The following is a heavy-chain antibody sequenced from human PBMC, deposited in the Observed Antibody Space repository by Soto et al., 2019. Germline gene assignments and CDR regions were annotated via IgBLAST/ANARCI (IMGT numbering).Heavy chain of an antibody. J-gene: IGHJ5*02. V-gene: IGHV5-51*01. D-gene: IGHD1-1*01. CDR2: IYPGDSDT. CDR3: AIGASIGTTDWFDP. Sequence: GESLQISCKGSGYSFATYSIGWVRQMPGKGLEWMGMIYPGDSDTRYSPSFQGQVTISADKSINTAYLQWSSLKASDTAIYYCAIGASIGTTDWFDPCGQGTLVTVSS. CDR1: GYSFATYS.